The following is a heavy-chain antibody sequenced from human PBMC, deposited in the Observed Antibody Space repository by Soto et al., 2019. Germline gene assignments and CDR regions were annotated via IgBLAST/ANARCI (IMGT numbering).Heavy chain of an antibody. CDR2: MNPNSGNT. Sequence: VASEKVSCKASGYTFTSYDINWVRQATGQGLEWMGWMNPNSGNTGYAQKFQGRVTMTRNTSISTAYMELSSLRSEDTAVYYCARGYCSGGSCYMDYYYGMDVWGQGTTVTVSS. CDR3: ARGYCSGGSCYMDYYYGMDV. J-gene: IGHJ6*02. D-gene: IGHD2-15*01. CDR1: GYTFTSYD. V-gene: IGHV1-8*01.